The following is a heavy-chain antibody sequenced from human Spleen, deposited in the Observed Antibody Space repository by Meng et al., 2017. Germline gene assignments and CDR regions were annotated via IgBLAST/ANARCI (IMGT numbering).Heavy chain of an antibody. J-gene: IGHJ5*02. D-gene: IGHD2-21*01. Sequence: SVKVSCKASGGTFSSYAISWVRQAPGQGLEWMGGIIPIFGTANYAQKFQGRVTITTDESTSTAYMELSSLRSEDTAVYYCARDHSHTGDWDGWWFDPWGQGTLVTVSS. CDR3: ARDHSHTGDWDGWWFDP. V-gene: IGHV1-69*05. CDR1: GGTFSSYA. CDR2: IIPIFGTA.